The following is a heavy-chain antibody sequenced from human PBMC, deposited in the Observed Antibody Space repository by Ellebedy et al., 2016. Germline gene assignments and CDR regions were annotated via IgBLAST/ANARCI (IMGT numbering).Heavy chain of an antibody. CDR1: GYTFTGYY. CDR2: INPNSGGT. V-gene: IGHV1-2*02. CDR3: ARGSGYSGYDYRYYYYMDV. J-gene: IGHJ6*03. D-gene: IGHD5-12*01. Sequence: ASVKVSCXASGYTFTGYYMHWVRQAPGQGLEWMGWINPNSGGTNYAQKFQGRVTMTRDTSISTAYMELSRLRSDDTAVYYCARGSGYSGYDYRYYYYMDVWGKGTTVTVSS.